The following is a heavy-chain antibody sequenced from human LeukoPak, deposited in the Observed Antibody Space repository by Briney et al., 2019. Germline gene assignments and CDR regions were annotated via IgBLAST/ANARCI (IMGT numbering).Heavy chain of an antibody. Sequence: SQTLSLTCTVSGGSISSGGYYWSWIRQHPGKGPEWIGYIYYSGSTYYNPSLKSRVTISVDTSKNQFSLKLSSVTAADTAVYYCARASYYDFWSGYYVWFDPWGQGTLVTVSS. D-gene: IGHD3-3*01. J-gene: IGHJ5*02. CDR2: IYYSGST. CDR1: GGSISSGGYY. V-gene: IGHV4-31*03. CDR3: ARASYYDFWSGYYVWFDP.